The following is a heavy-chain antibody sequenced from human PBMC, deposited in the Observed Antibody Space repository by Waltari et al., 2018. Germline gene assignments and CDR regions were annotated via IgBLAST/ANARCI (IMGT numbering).Heavy chain of an antibody. CDR3: ARGGLTPSIDY. CDR2: FNEDGTYT. V-gene: IGHV3-74*01. Sequence: EVQLVESGGGLVQPGGSLRLSCGASGFIFTNHWMHWARQVPGKGLVWVSEFNEDGTYTNYADSVKGRFTISRDNAENTLYLQMNSLRAEDTAVYYCARGGLTPSIDYWGQGILVSLSS. D-gene: IGHD6-6*01. CDR1: GFIFTNHW. J-gene: IGHJ4*02.